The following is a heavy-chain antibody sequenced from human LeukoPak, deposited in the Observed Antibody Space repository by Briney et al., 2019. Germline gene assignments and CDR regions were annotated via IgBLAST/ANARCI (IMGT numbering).Heavy chain of an antibody. CDR2: ISGSGGRT. J-gene: IGHJ4*02. Sequence: GGSLRLSCAASGFTFSSYAMSWVRQAPGKGLEWVSAISGSGGRTYYADSVKGRFTISRDNSKNTLYLQTNSLRAEDTAVYYCAKLPRVIAAAVDFDYWGQGTLVTVSS. V-gene: IGHV3-23*01. CDR1: GFTFSSYA. CDR3: AKLPRVIAAAVDFDY. D-gene: IGHD6-13*01.